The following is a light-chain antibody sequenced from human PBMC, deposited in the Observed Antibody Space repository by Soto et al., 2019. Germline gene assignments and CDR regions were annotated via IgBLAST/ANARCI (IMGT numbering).Light chain of an antibody. CDR1: QSISNW. CDR2: KAI. J-gene: IGKJ2*01. CDR3: QRYNDFQYV. Sequence: DIQMTQSPSTLSASVGDRVTITCRASQSISNWLAWYQQKPGKAPKLLIYKAINLQSGVPSWFSGSGSGTEFSLTISGLQPDDFATYYCQRYNDFQYVFGQGTKL. V-gene: IGKV1-5*03.